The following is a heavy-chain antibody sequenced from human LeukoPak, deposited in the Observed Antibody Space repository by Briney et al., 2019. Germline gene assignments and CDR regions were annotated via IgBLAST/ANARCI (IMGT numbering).Heavy chain of an antibody. D-gene: IGHD1-26*01. CDR1: GFTFSSYS. Sequence: PGGSLRLSCAASGFTFSSYSMNWVRQAPGKGLEWVSSISSSSSYIYYADSVKGRFTISRDNAKNSLYLQMNSLRAEDTAVYYCARVGPMGARSIDYWGQGTLATVSS. V-gene: IGHV3-21*01. CDR2: ISSSSSYI. J-gene: IGHJ4*02. CDR3: ARVGPMGARSIDY.